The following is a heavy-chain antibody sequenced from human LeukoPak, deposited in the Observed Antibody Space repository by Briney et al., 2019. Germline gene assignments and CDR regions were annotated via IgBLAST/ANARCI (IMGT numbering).Heavy chain of an antibody. J-gene: IGHJ4*02. Sequence: PSETLSLTCAVYGGSFSGYYWSWIRQPPGKGLEWIGEISHGGSTNYNPSLKTRVTISIDTSKNQFSLKLTSVTAADTALYYCAREYSTSSTSFDYWGQGTLVTVSS. CDR3: AREYSTSSTSFDY. CDR1: GGSFSGYY. CDR2: ISHGGST. V-gene: IGHV4-34*01. D-gene: IGHD6-6*01.